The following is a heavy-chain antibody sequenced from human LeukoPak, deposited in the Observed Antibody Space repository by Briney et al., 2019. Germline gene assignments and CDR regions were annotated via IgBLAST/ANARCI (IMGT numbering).Heavy chain of an antibody. CDR3: ARGSMVRGVNGGMDV. V-gene: IGHV3-21*01. J-gene: IGHJ6*03. CDR1: GFTFGSYS. D-gene: IGHD3-10*01. CDR2: ISSSSSYI. Sequence: PGGSLRLSCAASGFTFGSYSMNWVRQAPGKGLEWVSSISSSSSYIYYADSVKGRFTISRDNAKNSLYLQMNSLRAEDTAVYYCARGSMVRGVNGGMDVWGKGTTVTVSS.